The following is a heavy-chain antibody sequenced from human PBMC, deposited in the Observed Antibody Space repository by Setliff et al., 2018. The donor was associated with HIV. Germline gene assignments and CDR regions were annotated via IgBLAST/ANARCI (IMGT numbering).Heavy chain of an antibody. Sequence: ASVKVSCKASGYALTDFYIHWVRQAPGQGLEWMGWITPNSGGTEYAVNFQGRVTMTRDTSINTVYMEVTRLTSDDTAVYYCAVVLSQFSEWRKDYFEYWGQGTLVTVSS. J-gene: IGHJ4*02. D-gene: IGHD3-3*01. CDR2: ITPNSGGT. CDR1: GYALTDFY. CDR3: AVVLSQFSEWRKDYFEY. V-gene: IGHV1-2*02.